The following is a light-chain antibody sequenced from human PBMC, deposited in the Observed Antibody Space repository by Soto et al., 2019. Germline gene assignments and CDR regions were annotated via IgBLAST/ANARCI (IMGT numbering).Light chain of an antibody. CDR3: QQYGSSPLT. Sequence: EIVLTQSPGTLSFSPVERSTLSFSASQSVSSSYLAWYQQKPGQAPRLLIYGASSRATGIPDRFSGSGSGTDFTLTISRLEPEDFAVYYCQQYGSSPLTFGGGTKVDIK. CDR2: GAS. V-gene: IGKV3-20*01. CDR1: QSVSSSY. J-gene: IGKJ4*01.